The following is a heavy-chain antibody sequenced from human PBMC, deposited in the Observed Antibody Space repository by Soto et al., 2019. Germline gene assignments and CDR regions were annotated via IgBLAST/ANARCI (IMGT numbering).Heavy chain of an antibody. CDR3: AKVLVVVPAAIRAPFDY. J-gene: IGHJ4*02. CDR1: GFTFSSYA. D-gene: IGHD2-2*02. Sequence: GGSLRLSCAASGFTFSSYAMSWVRQAPGKGLEWVSAISGSGGSTYYADSVKGQYTISRDNSKNTLYLQMNSLRAEDTAVYYCAKVLVVVPAAIRAPFDYWGQGTLVTVSS. CDR2: ISGSGGST. V-gene: IGHV3-23*01.